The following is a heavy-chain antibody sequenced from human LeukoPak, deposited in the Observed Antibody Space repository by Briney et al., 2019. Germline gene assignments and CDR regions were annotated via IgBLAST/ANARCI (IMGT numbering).Heavy chain of an antibody. Sequence: PGGSLRLSCAASGFTFNSYEMNWVRQAPGKGLEWVSYINSGGSAIYYADSVKGRFTISRDNAKNSMYLQMNSLRADDTAVYYCARGGSYVHYWGQGTLVTLSS. CDR2: INSGGSAI. CDR1: GFTFNSYE. V-gene: IGHV3-48*03. CDR3: ARGGSYVHY. D-gene: IGHD1-26*01. J-gene: IGHJ4*02.